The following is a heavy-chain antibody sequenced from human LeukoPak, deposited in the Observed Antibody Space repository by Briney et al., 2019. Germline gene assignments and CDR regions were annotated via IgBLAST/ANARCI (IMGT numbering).Heavy chain of an antibody. CDR2: IYYSGST. D-gene: IGHD3/OR15-3a*01. V-gene: IGHV4-59*01. CDR3: ARMDWYNFDY. J-gene: IGHJ4*02. CDR1: GGSFSGYY. Sequence: PSETLSLTCAVYGGSFSGYYWSWIRQPPGKGLEWIGYIYYSGSTNYNPSLKSRVTISVDTSKNQFSLKLSSVTAADTAVYYCARMDWYNFDYWGQGTLVTVSS.